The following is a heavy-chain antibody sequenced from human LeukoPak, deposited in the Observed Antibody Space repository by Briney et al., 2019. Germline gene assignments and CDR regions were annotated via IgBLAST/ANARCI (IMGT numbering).Heavy chain of an antibody. V-gene: IGHV3-30*02. D-gene: IGHD1-26*01. CDR2: IRNDGRNK. Sequence: GGSLRLSCGAPGFTFSSYGMHWVRQAPGKGLEWVAFIRNDGRNKYYADSVKGQFTISRDNSKNTLYLQMNSLRAEDTAVYYCAKGLRKLIVGSTEYYFDYWGKGTLVTVSS. CDR1: GFTFSSYG. CDR3: AKGLRKLIVGSTEYYFDY. J-gene: IGHJ4*02.